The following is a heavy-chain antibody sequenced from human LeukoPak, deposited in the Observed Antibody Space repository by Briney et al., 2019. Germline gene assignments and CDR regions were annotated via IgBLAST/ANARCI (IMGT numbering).Heavy chain of an antibody. V-gene: IGHV3-74*01. CDR3: ASPGGNYALLGFDS. CDR2: INSVGSST. CDR1: GFMFSSYW. J-gene: IGHJ4*02. Sequence: GGSLRLSCAASGFMFSSYWMHWVRQAPGRGLVWVSRINSVGSSTSYADSVKGRFTISRDNAKNTLYLQMNSLRAEDTGVYYCASPGGNYALLGFDSWGQGTLVTVSS. D-gene: IGHD4-11*01.